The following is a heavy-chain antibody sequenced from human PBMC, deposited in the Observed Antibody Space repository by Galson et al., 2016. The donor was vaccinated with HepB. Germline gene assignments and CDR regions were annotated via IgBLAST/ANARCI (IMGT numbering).Heavy chain of an antibody. CDR3: TRTYSDILTGTSDNYGMDV. D-gene: IGHD3-9*01. V-gene: IGHV3-74*01. CDR1: GFTFSSYL. J-gene: IGHJ6*02. Sequence: SLRLSCAASGFTFSSYLMHWVRQAPGKGLVWVSCINSDGTSTTYADAVKGRFTIPRDNAQNTLSLQMNSLRAEDTAVYYRTRTYSDILTGTSDNYGMDVWGQGTTVTVSS. CDR2: INSDGTST.